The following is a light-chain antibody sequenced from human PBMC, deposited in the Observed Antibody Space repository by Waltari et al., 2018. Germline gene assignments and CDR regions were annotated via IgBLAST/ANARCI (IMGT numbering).Light chain of an antibody. CDR1: QSMATY. CDR2: YAY. J-gene: IGKJ3*01. V-gene: IGKV1-39*01. CDR3: QQSYSVPRGGFT. Sequence: QLTQSPYSLSASVGERVTVTCRASQSMATYLSWYQQRAGDAPKLLIHYAYTLQSGVPSRFSGSRSGTECTLTISSLHPDDSATDYCQQSYSVPRGGFTFGPGTKVEIK.